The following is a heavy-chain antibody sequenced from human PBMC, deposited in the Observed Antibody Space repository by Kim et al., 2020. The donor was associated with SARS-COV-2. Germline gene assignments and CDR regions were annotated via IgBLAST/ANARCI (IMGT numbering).Heavy chain of an antibody. J-gene: IGHJ3*02. CDR2: INHSGST. V-gene: IGHV4-34*01. D-gene: IGHD2-21*02. CDR3: ARGPRVFVVVTCCAFDI. Sequence: SETLSLTCAVYGGSFSGYYWSWIRQPPGKGLEWIGEINHSGSTNYNPSLKSRVTISVDTSKNQFSLKLSSVTAADTAVYYCARGPRVFVVVTCCAFDIWGQGTMVTVSS. CDR1: GGSFSGYY.